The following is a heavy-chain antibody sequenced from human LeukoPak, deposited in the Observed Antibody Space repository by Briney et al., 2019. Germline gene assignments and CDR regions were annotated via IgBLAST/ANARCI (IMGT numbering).Heavy chain of an antibody. CDR1: GFTFSSYA. CDR2: ISGSGGST. CDR3: AKTIKHMVRVTYFDY. J-gene: IGHJ4*02. Sequence: GGSLRLSCAASGFTFSSYAMSWVRQAPGKGLEWVSAISGSGGSTYYADSVKGRFTISRDNSKNTLYLQMNSLRAEDTAVYYCAKTIKHMVRVTYFDYWGQGTLVTVSS. D-gene: IGHD3-10*01. V-gene: IGHV3-23*01.